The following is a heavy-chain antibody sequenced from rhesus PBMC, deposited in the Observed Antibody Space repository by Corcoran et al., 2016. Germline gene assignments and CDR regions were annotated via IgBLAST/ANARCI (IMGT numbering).Heavy chain of an antibody. J-gene: IGHJ4*01. Sequence: QVQLQESGPGLVKPSETLSLTCAVSGDSISHTYRWSWIRQPPGKGLEWIGDIFGSGGCTNYNPSLKNRVIIAIDTSKNQFSLKLSSVTAADTAVYYGARGGYSQRNWGQGVLVTVSS. D-gene: IGHD1-44*02. CDR3: ARGGYSQRN. CDR1: GDSISHTYR. V-gene: IGHV4-106*01. CDR2: IFGSGGCT.